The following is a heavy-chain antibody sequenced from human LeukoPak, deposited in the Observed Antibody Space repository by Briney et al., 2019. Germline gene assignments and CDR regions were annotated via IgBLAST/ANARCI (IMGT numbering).Heavy chain of an antibody. CDR2: INHSGST. V-gene: IGHV4-34*01. Sequence: SETLSLTCAVDGGSFSGYYWSWIRQPPGKGLEWVGEINHSGSTNYNPSLKSRVTISVDTSKNQFSLKLSSVTAADTAVYYCARSGGRYYHDSSGYYYVWGQGTLVTVSS. D-gene: IGHD3-22*01. CDR3: ARSGGRYYHDSSGYYYV. CDR1: GGSFSGYY. J-gene: IGHJ4*02.